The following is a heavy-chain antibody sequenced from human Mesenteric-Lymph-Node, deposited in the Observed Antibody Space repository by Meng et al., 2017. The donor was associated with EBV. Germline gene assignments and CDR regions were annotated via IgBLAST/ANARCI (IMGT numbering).Heavy chain of an antibody. CDR2: IYWDDDK. CDR1: GFSLSTSELG. V-gene: IGHV2-5*02. D-gene: IGHD6-19*01. CDR3: ARRPNIGWYFDY. Sequence: QIPLKDSRPTLGRPPQPLPSTGTFSGFSLSTSELGVGWIRHPPGKALEWLALIYWDDDKRYSPSLKDSLSITKDTSKNQVVLTMTNMDPEDTATYYRARRPNIGWYFDYWGQGILVTVSS. J-gene: IGHJ4*02.